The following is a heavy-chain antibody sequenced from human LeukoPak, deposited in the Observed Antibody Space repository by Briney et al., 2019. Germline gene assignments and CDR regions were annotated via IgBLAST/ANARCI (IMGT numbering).Heavy chain of an antibody. D-gene: IGHD2-2*01. CDR3: ARAEGEVVPAARNWFDP. J-gene: IGHJ5*02. Sequence: GSSVKVSCKASGGTFSSYAISWVRQAPGQGLEWMGWISAYNGNTNYAQKLQGRVTMTTDTSTSTAYMELRSLRSDDTAVYYCARAEGEVVPAARNWFDPWGQGTLVTVSS. CDR2: ISAYNGNT. CDR1: GGTFSSYA. V-gene: IGHV1-18*01.